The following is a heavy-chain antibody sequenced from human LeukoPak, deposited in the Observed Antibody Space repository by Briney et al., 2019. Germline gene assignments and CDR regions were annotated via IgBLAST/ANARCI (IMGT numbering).Heavy chain of an antibody. V-gene: IGHV3-64*01. CDR3: ARVSTNDRRNAFDI. CDR1: GFTFSTYV. CDR2: ITGDGGYT. J-gene: IGHJ3*02. D-gene: IGHD2-8*01. Sequence: GGSLRLSCAASGFTFSTYVMQGVRQAPGKGLEYVSAITGDGGYTYYANSVKGRFTISRDNSKKTLYLQMGSLRADDMAVYYCARVSTNDRRNAFDIWGQGTMVTVSS.